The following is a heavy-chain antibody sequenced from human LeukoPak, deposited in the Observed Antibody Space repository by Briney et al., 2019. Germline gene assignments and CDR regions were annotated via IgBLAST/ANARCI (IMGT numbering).Heavy chain of an antibody. D-gene: IGHD3-3*01. CDR2: ISGSGGST. CDR3: ATPNLEEGFDDFWSGYL. V-gene: IGHV3-23*01. Sequence: QPGGSLRLSCAASGFTFSSYAMSWVRQAPGKGLEWVSAISGSGGSTYYADSVKGRFTISRDNSKNTLYLQMNSLRAEDTAVYYCATPNLEEGFDDFWSGYLWGQGTLVTVSS. J-gene: IGHJ4*02. CDR1: GFTFSSYA.